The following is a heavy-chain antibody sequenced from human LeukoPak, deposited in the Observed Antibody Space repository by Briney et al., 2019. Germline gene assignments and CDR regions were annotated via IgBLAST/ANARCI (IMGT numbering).Heavy chain of an antibody. Sequence: ASVKVSCKASGYTFTTYHMHWVRQAPGQGLEWVGMIDTSDGNTNYAQKFLDRVTMTRDTSTSTVYMELSGLRPYDTAVYYCATERSGGTWFDPWGQGTLVT. CDR1: GYTFTTYH. J-gene: IGHJ5*02. CDR3: ATERSGGTWFDP. D-gene: IGHD2-15*01. CDR2: IDTSDGNT. V-gene: IGHV1-46*01.